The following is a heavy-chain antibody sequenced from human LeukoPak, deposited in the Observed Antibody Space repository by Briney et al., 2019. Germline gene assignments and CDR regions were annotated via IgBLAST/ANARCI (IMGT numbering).Heavy chain of an antibody. V-gene: IGHV4-59*08. D-gene: IGHD3-22*01. J-gene: IGHJ6*02. CDR3: ARQGTSGSYLTGLDV. CDR1: SGSISTYY. CDR2: IFHSGST. Sequence: SETLSLTCTVSSGSISTYYWSWIRQSPGKELEWMGYIFHSGSTTYNPSLSSRLTISVDTSKNQFSLELRSVTAADTAVYYCARQGTSGSYLTGLDVWGQGTTVTVSS.